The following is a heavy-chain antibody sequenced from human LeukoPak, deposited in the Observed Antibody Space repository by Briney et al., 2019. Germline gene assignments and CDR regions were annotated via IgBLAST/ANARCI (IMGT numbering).Heavy chain of an antibody. CDR3: ARRLLWFGEPLGAFDI. V-gene: IGHV4-4*09. Sequence: SETLSLTCTVSGGSISSYYWSWIRQPPGKGLEWVGYIYTSGSTNYNPSLKSRVTISVDTSKNQFSLKLSSVTAADTAVYYCARRLLWFGEPLGAFDIWGQGTMVTVSS. CDR2: IYTSGST. J-gene: IGHJ3*02. D-gene: IGHD3-10*01. CDR1: GGSISSYY.